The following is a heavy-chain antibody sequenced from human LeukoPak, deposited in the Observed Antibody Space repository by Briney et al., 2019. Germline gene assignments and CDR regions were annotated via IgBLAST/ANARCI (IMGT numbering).Heavy chain of an antibody. CDR3: ARISAATIARLYY. CDR1: GYTFTGYY. Sequence: ASVTVSCKASGYTFTGYYMHWVRQAPGQGLEWMGWINPNSGGTNYAQKFQGRVTMTRDTSISTAYMELSRLRSDDTAVYYCARISAATIARLYYWGQGTLVTVSS. CDR2: INPNSGGT. D-gene: IGHD2-15*01. J-gene: IGHJ4*02. V-gene: IGHV1-2*02.